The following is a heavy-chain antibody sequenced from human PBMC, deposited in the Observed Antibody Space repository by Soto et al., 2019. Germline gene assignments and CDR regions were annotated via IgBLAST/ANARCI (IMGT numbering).Heavy chain of an antibody. V-gene: IGHV4-59*01. CDR2: IYDSGST. CDR1: GGSITNYY. D-gene: IGHD2-15*01. Sequence: PSETLSLTCTVSGGSITNYYRSWIRQPPGKGLERIGDIYDSGSTNYNPSLKNRVTISTDASKNQFSLRLTSVTAADTAVYYCAREADPLFCSGGSGGSCYGGWLDPWGQGSLVTVSS. J-gene: IGHJ5*02. CDR3: AREADPLFCSGGSGGSCYGGWLDP.